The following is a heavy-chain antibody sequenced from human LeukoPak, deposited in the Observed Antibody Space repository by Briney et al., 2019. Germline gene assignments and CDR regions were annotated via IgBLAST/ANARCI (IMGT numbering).Heavy chain of an antibody. CDR1: GYTFTGYY. V-gene: IGHV1-2*06. CDR2: INPNSGGT. Sequence: ASVKVSCKASGYTFTGYYMHWVRQAPGQGLEWMGRINPNSGGTNYAQKFQGRVTMTRDTSISTAYMELSRLRSDDTAVYYCARSFASFYYDSSGLGYWGQGTLVTVSS. CDR3: ARSFASFYYDSSGLGY. D-gene: IGHD3-22*01. J-gene: IGHJ4*02.